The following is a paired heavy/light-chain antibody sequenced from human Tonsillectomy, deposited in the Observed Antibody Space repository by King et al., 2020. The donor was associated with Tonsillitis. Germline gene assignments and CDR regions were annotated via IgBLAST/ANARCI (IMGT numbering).Light chain of an antibody. J-gene: IGKJ4*01. CDR3: VQTLQTPLT. CDR2: LGS. V-gene: IGKV2-28*01. CDR1: QSLLHGNGYNY. Sequence: DIVMTQSPLSLPVTPGEPASISCRSSQSLLHGNGYNYLDWYLQKPGQSPQLLIYLGSDRASGVPDRFSGSGSGTDFTLQISRVEAEDVGVYYCVQTLQTPLTFGGGTKVEIK.
Heavy chain of an antibody. V-gene: IGHV3-30*18. CDR1: GFTFSSFG. CDR3: TKGYCAGDCYPYSFDS. CDR2: ISNDGSNK. J-gene: IGHJ4*02. D-gene: IGHD2-21*01. Sequence: QVQLVESGGGMVQPGRSLRLSCAASGFTFSSFGMHWVRQAPGKGLEWAAFISNDGSNKFYADSVKGRFTISRDKSKNTLYLQMDSLRPEDTAVYYCTKGYCAGDCYPYSFDSWGQGSLVTVSS.